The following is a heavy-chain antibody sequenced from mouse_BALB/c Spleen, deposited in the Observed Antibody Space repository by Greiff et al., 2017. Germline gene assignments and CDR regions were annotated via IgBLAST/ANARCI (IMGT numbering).Heavy chain of an antibody. Sequence: EVQLQQSGAELVKPGASVKLSCTASGFYIKDTYMHWVKQRPEQGLEWIGRIDPANGNTKYDPKFQGKATITADTSSNTAYLQLSSLTSEDTAVYYCANWDGDYWGQGTTLTVSS. V-gene: IGHV14-3*02. CDR3: ANWDGDY. J-gene: IGHJ2*01. CDR2: IDPANGNT. CDR1: GFYIKDTY. D-gene: IGHD4-1*01.